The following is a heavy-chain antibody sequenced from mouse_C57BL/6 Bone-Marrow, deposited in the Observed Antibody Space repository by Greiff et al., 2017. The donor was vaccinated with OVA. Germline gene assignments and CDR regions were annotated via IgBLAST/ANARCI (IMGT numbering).Heavy chain of an antibody. CDR2: IDPSDSYT. V-gene: IGHV1-50*01. CDR3: ARSLYYAPFAY. J-gene: IGHJ3*01. CDR1: GYTFTSYW. D-gene: IGHD1-1*01. Sequence: QVQLQQPGAELVKPGASVKLSCKASGYTFTSYWMQWVKQRPGQGLEWIGEIDPSDSYTNYNQKFKGKATLTVDTSSSTAYMPLSSLTSEDSAVYYCARSLYYAPFAYWGQGTLVTVSA.